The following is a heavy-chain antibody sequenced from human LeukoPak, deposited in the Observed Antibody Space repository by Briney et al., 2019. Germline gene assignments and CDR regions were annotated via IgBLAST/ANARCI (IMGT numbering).Heavy chain of an antibody. CDR2: ISGSGGST. Sequence: GGSLRLSCAASGFTFSSYAMSWVRQAPGKGLGWVSAISGSGGSTYYADSVKGRFTISRDNSKNTLYLQMNSLRAEDTAVYYCAKDSGSYFNLFDYWGQGTLVTVSS. CDR3: AKDSGSYFNLFDY. J-gene: IGHJ4*02. D-gene: IGHD1-26*01. CDR1: GFTFSSYA. V-gene: IGHV3-23*01.